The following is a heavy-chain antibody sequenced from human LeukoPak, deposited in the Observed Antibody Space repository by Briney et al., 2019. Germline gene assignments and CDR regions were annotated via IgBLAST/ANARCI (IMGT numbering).Heavy chain of an antibody. CDR1: GVSINSGGYY. CDR2: IYYTGTT. CDR3: AAGNSWIQIWNH. Sequence: PSETLSLTCTVSGVSINSGGYYWNWIRHHPGKGLEWIGYIYYTGTTYYNPSLQSRVIISLDTSRNRFSLNLSSVTAADTAIYYCAAGNSWIQIWNHWGQGTLVTVSS. V-gene: IGHV4-31*03. J-gene: IGHJ5*02. D-gene: IGHD5-18*01.